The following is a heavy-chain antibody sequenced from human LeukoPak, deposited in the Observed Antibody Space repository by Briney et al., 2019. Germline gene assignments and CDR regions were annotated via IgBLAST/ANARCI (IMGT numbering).Heavy chain of an antibody. D-gene: IGHD3-10*01. Sequence: GGSLRLSCAASGFTFSSYAMHWVRQAAGKGLEWVAVVSYDGSNKYYADSVKGRFTISRDNSKNTLYLQMNSLRAEDTAVYYCARGSWRLVRGAASFESWGQGTLVIVSS. CDR2: VSYDGSNK. CDR3: ARGSWRLVRGAASFES. V-gene: IGHV3-30-3*01. J-gene: IGHJ4*02. CDR1: GFTFSSYA.